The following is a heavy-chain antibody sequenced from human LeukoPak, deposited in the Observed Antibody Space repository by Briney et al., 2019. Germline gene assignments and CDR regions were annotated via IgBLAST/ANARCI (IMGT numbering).Heavy chain of an antibody. Sequence: TGGSLRLSCAASGFTFSSYAMSWVRQAPGKGLEWVSAISGSGGSTYYADSVKGRFTISRDNSKNTLYLQMNSLRAEDTAVYYCAKGDYYDSSGYYHDYFDYWGQGTLVTVSS. J-gene: IGHJ4*02. V-gene: IGHV3-23*01. D-gene: IGHD3-22*01. CDR3: AKGDYYDSSGYYHDYFDY. CDR2: ISGSGGST. CDR1: GFTFSSYA.